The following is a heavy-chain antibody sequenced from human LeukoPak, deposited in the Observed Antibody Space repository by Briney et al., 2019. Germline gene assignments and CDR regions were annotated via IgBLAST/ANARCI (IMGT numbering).Heavy chain of an antibody. J-gene: IGHJ4*02. D-gene: IGHD3-10*01. Sequence: GGSLRLSCAASGFTFDDYAMHWVRQAPGKGLEWVSGISWNSGSIGYADSVKGRFTISRDNAKNSLYLQMNSLRAEDTAVYYCARDHDHYYGSGSYLYYFDYWGQGTLVTVSS. CDR2: ISWNSGSI. CDR3: ARDHDHYYGSGSYLYYFDY. CDR1: GFTFDDYA. V-gene: IGHV3-9*01.